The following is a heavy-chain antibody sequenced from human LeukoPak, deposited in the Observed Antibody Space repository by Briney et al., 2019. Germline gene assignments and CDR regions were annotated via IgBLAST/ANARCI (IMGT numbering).Heavy chain of an antibody. V-gene: IGHV4-59*08. CDR3: ARLNGGY. CDR2: IYYTGNT. D-gene: IGHD3-16*01. Sequence: PSETLSLTCTVSAGSISGYYWSWIRQPPGKGLEWIGYIYYTGNTNYNPSLKSRVTISLDTFKNQFSLKLSSVTAADTAVYYCARLNGGYWGQGTLVTVSS. CDR1: AGSISGYY. J-gene: IGHJ4*02.